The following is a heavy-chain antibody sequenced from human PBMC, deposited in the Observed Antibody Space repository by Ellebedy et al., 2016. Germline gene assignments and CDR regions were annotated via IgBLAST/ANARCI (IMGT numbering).Heavy chain of an antibody. CDR2: ISAYNGNT. Sequence: ASVKVSCXASGYTFTSYGISWVRQAPGQGLEWMGWISAYNGNTNYAQKLQGRVTMTTDTSTSTAYMELRSLRSDDTAVYYCARSIAAAELRWEYFQHWGQGTLVTVSS. CDR3: ARSIAAAELRWEYFQH. J-gene: IGHJ1*01. V-gene: IGHV1-18*01. D-gene: IGHD6-13*01. CDR1: GYTFTSYG.